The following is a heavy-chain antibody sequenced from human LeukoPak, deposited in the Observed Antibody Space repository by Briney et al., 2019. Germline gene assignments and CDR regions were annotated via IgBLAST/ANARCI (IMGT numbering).Heavy chain of an antibody. CDR1: GFTVSSNY. D-gene: IGHD3-16*02. CDR2: IYSGGST. V-gene: IGHV3-53*01. CDR3: ARDEMITFGGVIVLGYFDY. Sequence: GGSLRLSCAASGFTVSSNYMSWVRQAPGKGLEWVSVIYSGGSTYYADSVKGRFTISRDNSKNTLHLQMNSLRAEDTAVYYCARDEMITFGGVIVLGYFDYWGQGTLVTVSS. J-gene: IGHJ4*02.